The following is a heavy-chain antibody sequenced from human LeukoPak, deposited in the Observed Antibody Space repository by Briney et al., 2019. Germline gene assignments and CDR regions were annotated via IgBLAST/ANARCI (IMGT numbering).Heavy chain of an antibody. Sequence: PGRSLRLSCTASGFTFGDYAMTWVRQAPGKGLEWVGFIRSKAYGGATEYAASVKGRFSISRDDSKSIAYLQMNSLKTEDTAVYYCPRGRTSSQIWGQGTLVTVSS. CDR2: IRSKAYGGAT. V-gene: IGHV3-49*04. D-gene: IGHD2-2*01. J-gene: IGHJ4*02. CDR1: GFTFGDYA. CDR3: PRGRTSSQI.